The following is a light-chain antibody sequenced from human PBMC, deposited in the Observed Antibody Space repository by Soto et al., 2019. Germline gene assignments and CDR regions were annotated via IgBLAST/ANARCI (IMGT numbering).Light chain of an antibody. CDR2: AAS. CDR1: QGIRND. Sequence: DIHMSQSPPSLSASVGYRFTITCGASQGIRNDLGWYQQKPGKAPKLLIYAASSLQSGVPSRFSGSGSGTDFTLTISSLQPEDFEPYYCQQSYSNPRTFGQGTKVDIK. J-gene: IGKJ1*01. CDR3: QQSYSNPRT. V-gene: IGKV1-39*01.